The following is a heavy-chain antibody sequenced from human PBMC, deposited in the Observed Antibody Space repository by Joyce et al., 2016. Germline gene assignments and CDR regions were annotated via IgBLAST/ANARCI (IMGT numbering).Heavy chain of an antibody. V-gene: IGHV3-23*01. D-gene: IGHD4-11*01. Sequence: EVQLLESGGGLVQPGGSLRLSCAASGFTFSSFAMSWVRQAPGKVLECVSAISGSGSSTYYADAVKGRFTISRDNSKNTLYLQMNGLRAEDTAVYYCANAVTGYYYYYYGMDVWGQGTTVTVSS. CDR1: GFTFSSFA. CDR3: ANAVTGYYYYYYGMDV. J-gene: IGHJ6*02. CDR2: ISGSGSST.